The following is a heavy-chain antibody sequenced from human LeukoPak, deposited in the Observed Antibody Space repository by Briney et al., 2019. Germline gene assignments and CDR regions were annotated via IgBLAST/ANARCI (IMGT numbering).Heavy chain of an antibody. V-gene: IGHV2-70*04. CDR3: ARSGYSSAGKFDS. J-gene: IGHJ4*02. CDR1: GFSLSTIGMR. D-gene: IGHD6-19*01. CDR2: IDWDDAK. Sequence: SGPALVKPTQTLTLTCTFSGFSLSTIGMRVNWIRQHPGKALEWLARIDWDDAKFYSSSLKTRLTISKDTSKHQVVLTMANMDPVDTATYYCARSGYSSAGKFDSWGQGTLVTVSS.